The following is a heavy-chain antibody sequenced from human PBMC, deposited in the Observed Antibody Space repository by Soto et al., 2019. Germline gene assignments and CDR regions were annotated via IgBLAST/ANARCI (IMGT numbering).Heavy chain of an antibody. CDR3: ARGSLYYDFWSGYYTAGGMGV. D-gene: IGHD3-3*01. CDR2: MNPNSGNT. Sequence: ASVKVSCKASGYTFTSYDINWVRQATGQGLEWMGWMNPNSGNTGYAQKFQGRVTMTRNTSISTAYMELSSLRSEDTAVYYCARGSLYYDFWSGYYTAGGMGVWGQGTTVTVSS. CDR1: GYTFTSYD. V-gene: IGHV1-8*01. J-gene: IGHJ6*02.